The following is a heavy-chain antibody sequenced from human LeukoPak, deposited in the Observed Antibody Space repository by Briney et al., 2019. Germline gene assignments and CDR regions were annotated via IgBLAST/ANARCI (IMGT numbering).Heavy chain of an antibody. CDR3: ARGHCSGGSCYYFDY. CDR2: IIPIFGTA. V-gene: IGHV1-69*01. D-gene: IGHD2-15*01. CDR1: GGTFSSYT. J-gene: IGHJ4*02. Sequence: SVKVSCKASGGTFSSYTISWVRQAPGQGLEWMGGIIPIFGTANYAQKFQGRVTITADESTSTAYMELSSLRSEDTAVYYCARGHCSGGSCYYFDYWGQGTLVTVSS.